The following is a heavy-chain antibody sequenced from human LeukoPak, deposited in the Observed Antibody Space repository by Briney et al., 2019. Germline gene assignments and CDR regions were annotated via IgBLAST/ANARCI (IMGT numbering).Heavy chain of an antibody. CDR3: ARSFAGGSGYSYFDY. CDR1: GGSISSYY. J-gene: IGHJ4*02. Sequence: PSETLSLTCTVSGGSISSYYWSWLRQPPGKGLEWIGYTYYSGSTNYNPSLESRVTILLDTSKNQFSLKLSSVTAADTAVYYCARSFAGGSGYSYFDYWGQGILVTVSS. D-gene: IGHD3-3*01. CDR2: TYYSGST. V-gene: IGHV4-59*08.